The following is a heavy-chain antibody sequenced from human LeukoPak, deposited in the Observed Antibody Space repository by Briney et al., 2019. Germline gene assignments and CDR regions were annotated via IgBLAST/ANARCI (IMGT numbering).Heavy chain of an antibody. CDR3: ARDVAYCGGDCYSDY. CDR2: ISSSSGYI. J-gene: IGHJ4*02. CDR1: GFTLSSHN. Sequence: GGSLRLSCAASGFTLSSHNMNWVRQAPGKGLEWVSSISSSSGYIFYADSVKGRFTISRDNAKNSLYLQMNSLRAEDTAVYYCARDVAYCGGDCYSDYWGQGTLVTVSS. D-gene: IGHD2-21*02. V-gene: IGHV3-21*01.